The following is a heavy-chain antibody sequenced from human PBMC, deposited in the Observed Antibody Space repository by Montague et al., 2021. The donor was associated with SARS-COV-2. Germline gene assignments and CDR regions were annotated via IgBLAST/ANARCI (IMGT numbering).Heavy chain of an antibody. J-gene: IGHJ3*01. CDR1: GGSISGYY. Sequence: SETLSLTCTVYGGSISGYYWSWIRQPPGKGLEWIGYISYSGHTNYNPSLKSRVTISVDTSKNQFSLTLSSLAAADTAIYYCARVSIRRGFMSYEYIFDGWGQGTTVTVSS. D-gene: IGHD3-10*01. CDR3: ARVSIRRGFMSYEYIFDG. V-gene: IGHV4-59*01. CDR2: ISYSGHT.